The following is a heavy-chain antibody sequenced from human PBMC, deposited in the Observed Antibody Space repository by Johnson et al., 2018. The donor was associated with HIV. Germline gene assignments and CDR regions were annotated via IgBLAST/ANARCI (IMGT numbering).Heavy chain of an antibody. CDR2: IRYDGSNK. J-gene: IGHJ3*02. D-gene: IGHD6-19*01. CDR1: RFSFSNYP. V-gene: IGHV3-30*02. Sequence: QVQLVESGGGLVQPGGYLRLSCAASRFSFSNYPMHWVRQAPGQGLEWVAFIRYDGSNKYYADSVKGRFTISRDNSKNTLYLQMKSLRAEDTAVYYCARSGNRQWLVRGAFDIWGQGTMVTVSS. CDR3: ARSGNRQWLVRGAFDI.